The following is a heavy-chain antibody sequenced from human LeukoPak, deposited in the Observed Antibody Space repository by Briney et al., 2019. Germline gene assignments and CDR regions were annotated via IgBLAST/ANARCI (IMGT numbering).Heavy chain of an antibody. J-gene: IGHJ4*02. CDR2: KYHSGST. Sequence: SDTLPLTCAVSGYSISSGYYWGWLRHPPGEGPEWIASKYHSGSTYYNPSLKSRVTISVDKSKNQFSLKLSSLTAADTAVYYCARDGSTGYFDYWGQGTLVTVSS. D-gene: IGHD1-14*01. V-gene: IGHV4-38-2*02. CDR1: GYSISSGYY. CDR3: ARDGSTGYFDY.